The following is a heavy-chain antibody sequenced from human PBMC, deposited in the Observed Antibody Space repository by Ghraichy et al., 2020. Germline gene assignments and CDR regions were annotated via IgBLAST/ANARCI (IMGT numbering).Heavy chain of an antibody. J-gene: IGHJ6*02. CDR1: GFTFSSYG. V-gene: IGHV3-30*18. CDR3: AKYGYGPNDYYYGMDV. CDR2: ISYDGSNK. Sequence: GGSLRLSCAASGFTFSSYGMHWVRQAPGKGLEWVAVISYDGSNKYYADSVKGRFTISRDNSKNTLYLQMNSLRAEDTAVYYCAKYGYGPNDYYYGMDVWGQGTTVTVSS. D-gene: IGHD5-18*01.